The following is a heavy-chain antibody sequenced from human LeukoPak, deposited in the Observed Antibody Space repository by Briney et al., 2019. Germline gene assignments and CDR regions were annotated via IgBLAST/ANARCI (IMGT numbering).Heavy chain of an antibody. J-gene: IGHJ4*02. D-gene: IGHD1-14*01. Sequence: PGGSLRLSCAASGFTFDDYAMHWVRQAPGKGLEWVSGISWNSGSIGYADSVKGRFTISRDNAKNSLYLQMNSLRAEDTALYYCAKDGGTHPFEYFDYWGQGTLVTVSS. V-gene: IGHV3-9*01. CDR3: AKDGGTHPFEYFDY. CDR2: ISWNSGSI. CDR1: GFTFDDYA.